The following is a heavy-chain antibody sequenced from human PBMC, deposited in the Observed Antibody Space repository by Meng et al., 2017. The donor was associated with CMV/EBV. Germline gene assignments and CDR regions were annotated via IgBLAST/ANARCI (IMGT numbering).Heavy chain of an antibody. Sequence: ASVKVSCKASGYTFTSYYMHWVRQAPGQGLEWMGIINPSGGSTSYAQKFQGRVTMTRDTSTSTVYMELSSLRSEDTAVYYCARDLVRATMRSSNYYYGMDVWGQGTTVTVSS. V-gene: IGHV1-46*01. CDR2: INPSGGST. CDR1: GYTFTSYY. D-gene: IGHD2-2*01. CDR3: ARDLVRATMRSSNYYYGMDV. J-gene: IGHJ6*02.